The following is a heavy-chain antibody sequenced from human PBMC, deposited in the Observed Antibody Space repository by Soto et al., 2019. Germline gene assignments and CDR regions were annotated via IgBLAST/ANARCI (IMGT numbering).Heavy chain of an antibody. CDR2: IYYSGST. CDR1: GGSVSSGSYY. Sequence: SETLSLTCTVSGGSVSSGSYYWSWIRQPPGKGLEWIGYIYYSGSTYYNPSLKSRVTISVDTSKNQFSLKLSSVTAADTAVYYCARSTGYGDSYLDYWGQGILVTVSS. V-gene: IGHV4-61*01. CDR3: ARSTGYGDSYLDY. J-gene: IGHJ4*02. D-gene: IGHD4-17*01.